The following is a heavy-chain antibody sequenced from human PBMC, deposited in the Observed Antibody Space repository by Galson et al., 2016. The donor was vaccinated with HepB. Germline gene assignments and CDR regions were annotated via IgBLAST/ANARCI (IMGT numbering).Heavy chain of an antibody. CDR2: ISHDGTTT. CDR1: GFTFNNYG. CDR3: AGAFDY. V-gene: IGHV3-30*03. J-gene: IGHJ4*02. Sequence: SLRLSCAASGFTFNNYGMHWVRQAPGKGLDWVAVISHDGTTTYSADSVKGRFTISRDNSKHTLYPQMTSLRPEDTAIYYCAGAFDYWGQGILVTVSS.